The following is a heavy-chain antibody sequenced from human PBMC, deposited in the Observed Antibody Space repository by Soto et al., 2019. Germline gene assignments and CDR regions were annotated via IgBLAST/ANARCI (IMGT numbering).Heavy chain of an antibody. CDR1: GFRFSDYS. CDR2: ISSSSFTI. J-gene: IGHJ4*02. V-gene: IGHV3-48*01. CDR3: ARDYNDFWSGHLDY. D-gene: IGHD3-3*01. Sequence: EVHLVESGGRLVQPGGSLSLSCAASGFRFSDYSMNWVRQPPGGGLEWVSYISSSSFTIHYADSVEGRFAISRDNAKNSLYLQMNSLRVEDTAVYYCARDYNDFWSGHLDYWGQGALVTVSS.